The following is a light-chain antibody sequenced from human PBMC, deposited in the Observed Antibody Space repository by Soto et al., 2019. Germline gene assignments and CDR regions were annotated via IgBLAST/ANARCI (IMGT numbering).Light chain of an antibody. CDR2: KAS. CDR1: QTMSTW. J-gene: IGKJ1*01. CDR3: QQYNTYPWT. Sequence: DIQMTQSPSTLSASVGDRVTITCRASQTMSTWVAWYQQKPGKAPKLLIYKASTLESGVPSRFGGSGSGTEFTLTISGLQPNDFATYYCQQYNTYPWTFGQGTKVEVK. V-gene: IGKV1-5*03.